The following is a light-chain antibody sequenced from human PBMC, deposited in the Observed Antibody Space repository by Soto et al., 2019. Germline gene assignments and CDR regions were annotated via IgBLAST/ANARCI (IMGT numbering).Light chain of an antibody. J-gene: IGLJ3*02. V-gene: IGLV4-69*01. CDR2: LNSDGSH. CDR3: QTWGTGSWV. CDR1: SGHSSYA. Sequence: QPALTQSPSASASLGASVKLTCTLSSGHSSYAIAWHQQQPEKGPRYLMKLNSDGSHSKGDGIPDRFSGSSSGAERYLTISSLQSEDEADYYCQTWGTGSWVFGGGTKVTVL.